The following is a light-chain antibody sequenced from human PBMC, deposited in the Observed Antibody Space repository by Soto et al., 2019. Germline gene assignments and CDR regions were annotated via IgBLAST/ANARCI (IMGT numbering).Light chain of an antibody. V-gene: IGKV3-20*01. J-gene: IGKJ3*01. CDR1: QSVTINY. CDR2: GVS. CDR3: QQYGSSPFT. Sequence: ENVLTQSPGTLSLSPGERATLSCRASQSVTINYLAWYQQKPGQAPRLLIYGVSTRATGIPNRFSGSGSGTDFTLTISRMETEDFAAYSCQQYGSSPFTFGPGTKVDIK.